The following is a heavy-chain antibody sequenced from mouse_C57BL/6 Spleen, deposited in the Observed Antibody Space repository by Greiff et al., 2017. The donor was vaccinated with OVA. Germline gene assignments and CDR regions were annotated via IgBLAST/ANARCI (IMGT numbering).Heavy chain of an antibody. Sequence: VKLQQPGAELVKPGASVKMSCKASGYTFTSYWITWVKQRPGQGLEWIGDIYPGSGSTNYHEKFKSKATLTVDTSSSTAYMQLSSLTSEDSAVYYCARWDYAYYAMDYWGQGTSVTVSS. CDR3: ARWDYAYYAMDY. CDR2: IYPGSGST. V-gene: IGHV1-55*01. D-gene: IGHD2-4*01. CDR1: GYTFTSYW. J-gene: IGHJ4*01.